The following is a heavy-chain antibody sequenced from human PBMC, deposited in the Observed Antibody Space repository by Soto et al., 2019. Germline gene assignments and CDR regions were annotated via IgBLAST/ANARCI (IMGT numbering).Heavy chain of an antibody. Sequence: QVQLQESGPGLVKPSGTLSLTCAVSGDSVSSSYYWCWVRQPPGKGLEWIGDIYHTGTTNYNPSLKSRVTISVDKSNNQFSLDLSSVTAADTAVYYCARSAGWYAVHSWGPGTLVTVSS. CDR1: GDSVSSSYY. J-gene: IGHJ4*02. V-gene: IGHV4-4*02. CDR2: IYHTGTT. CDR3: ARSAGWYAVHS. D-gene: IGHD6-19*01.